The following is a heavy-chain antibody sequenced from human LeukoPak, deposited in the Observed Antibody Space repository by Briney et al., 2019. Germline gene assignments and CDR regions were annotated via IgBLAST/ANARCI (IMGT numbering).Heavy chain of an antibody. CDR3: ARVIRFLEEGYMDV. CDR2: ISAYNGNT. V-gene: IGHV1-18*01. Sequence: ASVKVSCKASGYTFTSYGISWVRQAPGQGLEWMGWISAYNGNTNYAQKLQGRVTMTTDTSTSTAYMELRSLRSDDTAVYYCARVIRFLEEGYMDVWGKGATVTVSS. CDR1: GYTFTSYG. D-gene: IGHD3-3*01. J-gene: IGHJ6*03.